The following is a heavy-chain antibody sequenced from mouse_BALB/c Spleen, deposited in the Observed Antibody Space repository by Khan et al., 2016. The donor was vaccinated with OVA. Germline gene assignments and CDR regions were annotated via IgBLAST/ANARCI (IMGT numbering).Heavy chain of an antibody. D-gene: IGHD6-2*01. CDR2: IDPDNGNT. V-gene: IGHV14-1*02. CDR1: GFNIKDYY. Sequence: VQLKESGTVLVRPGALVRLSCTASGFNIKDYYIHWVKQRPDKGLEWIGWIDPDNGNTMYDPNCQGKANITADTSYNTDYLQLSSLKSEDTAGYYCPRSFLLSFDSWAQGTTLTVSS. J-gene: IGHJ2*01. CDR3: PRSFLLSFDS.